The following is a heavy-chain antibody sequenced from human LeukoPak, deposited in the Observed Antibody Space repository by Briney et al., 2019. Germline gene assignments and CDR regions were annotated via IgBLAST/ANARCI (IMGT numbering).Heavy chain of an antibody. CDR3: ARAITGTSCYDY. Sequence: PSQTLSLICTVSGGSVSSSDSHWAWIRQHPGKGLEWIGYISYTGATSYSPSLASRVTMSLDRSQNKVSLRLGSVTAADTAVYHCARAITGTSCYDYWGQGTLVTVSS. CDR1: GGSVSSSDSH. J-gene: IGHJ4*02. D-gene: IGHD2-2*01. V-gene: IGHV4-31*03. CDR2: ISYTGAT.